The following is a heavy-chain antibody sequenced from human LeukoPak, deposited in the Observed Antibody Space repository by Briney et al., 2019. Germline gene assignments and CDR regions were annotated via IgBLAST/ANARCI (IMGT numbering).Heavy chain of an antibody. D-gene: IGHD3-22*01. CDR3: ARQGIGDTRGYYAY. CDR1: GLTVTSNY. Sequence: PGGSLRLSCAASGLTVTSNYMSWVRQAPGKGLEWVSITYISGSTNYADSVKGRFTISRDNSKNTLYLQMNSLRAEDTAVYYCARQGIGDTRGYYAYWGQGTLVTVSS. CDR2: TYISGST. V-gene: IGHV3-66*04. J-gene: IGHJ4*02.